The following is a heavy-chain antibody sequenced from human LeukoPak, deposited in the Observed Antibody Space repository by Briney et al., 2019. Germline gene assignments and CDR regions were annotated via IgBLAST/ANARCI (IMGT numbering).Heavy chain of an antibody. J-gene: IGHJ4*02. CDR2: IIPIFGTA. V-gene: IGHV1-69*13. CDR3: AREEGYRSSGWFYFDY. D-gene: IGHD6-19*01. CDR1: GYTFTSYG. Sequence: ASVKVSCKASGYTFTSYGISWVRQAPGQGLEWMGGIIPIFGTANYAQKFQGRVTITADESTSTAYMELSSLRSEDTAVYYCAREEGYRSSGWFYFDYWGQGTLVTVSS.